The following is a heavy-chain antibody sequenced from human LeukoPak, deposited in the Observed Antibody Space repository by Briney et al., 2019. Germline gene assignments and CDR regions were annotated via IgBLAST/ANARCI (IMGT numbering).Heavy chain of an antibody. CDR2: IWYDGSNK. CDR3: AAHHGELGYFDY. Sequence: GGSLTLSCAASGFTFSSYGMHWARQAPGKGLEWVAVIWYDGSNKYYADSVKGRFTISRDNSKNTLYLQMNSLRAEDTAVYYCAAHHGELGYFDYWGQGTLVTVSS. J-gene: IGHJ4*02. D-gene: IGHD1-26*01. V-gene: IGHV3-33*01. CDR1: GFTFSSYG.